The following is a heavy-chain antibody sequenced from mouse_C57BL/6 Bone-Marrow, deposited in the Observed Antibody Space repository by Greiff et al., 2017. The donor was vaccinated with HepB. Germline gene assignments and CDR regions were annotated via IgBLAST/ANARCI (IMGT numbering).Heavy chain of an antibody. CDR3: ARRLCFAY. CDR1: GYTFTSYW. V-gene: IGHV1-50*01. CDR2: IDPSDSYT. Sequence: QVQLQQPGAELVKPGASVKLSCKASGYTFTSYWMQWVKQRPGQGLEWIGEIDPSDSYTNYNQKFKGKATLTVDTSSSTAYMQLSSLTSEDSAVYYCARRLCFAYWGQGTLVTVSA. J-gene: IGHJ3*01.